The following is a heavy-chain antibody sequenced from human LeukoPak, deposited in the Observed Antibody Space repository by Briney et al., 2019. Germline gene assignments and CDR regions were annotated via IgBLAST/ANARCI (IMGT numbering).Heavy chain of an antibody. D-gene: IGHD1-26*01. CDR2: IWYDGSNK. CDR1: GFTFSTYV. CDR3: ARSVGATTDWFDP. J-gene: IGHJ5*02. V-gene: IGHV3-33*08. Sequence: GGSLRLSCAASGFTFSTYVMSWVRQAPGKGLEWVAVIWYDGSNKYYGDSVRGRFTISRDNSKNMLYLEMNSLRGEDTAVYYCARSVGATTDWFDPWGQGTQVIVSS.